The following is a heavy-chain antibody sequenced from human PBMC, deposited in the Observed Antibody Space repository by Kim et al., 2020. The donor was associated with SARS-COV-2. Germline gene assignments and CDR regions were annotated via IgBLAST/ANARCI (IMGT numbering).Heavy chain of an antibody. Sequence: YSPSFQGQATVSADKSISTAYLQWSSLKASDTAMYYCARHYSSNYESFDPWGQGTLVTVSS. D-gene: IGHD6-13*01. CDR3: ARHYSSNYESFDP. V-gene: IGHV5-51*01. J-gene: IGHJ5*02.